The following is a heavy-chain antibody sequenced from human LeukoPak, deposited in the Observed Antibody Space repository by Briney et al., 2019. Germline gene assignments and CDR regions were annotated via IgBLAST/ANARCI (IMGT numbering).Heavy chain of an antibody. Sequence: PGESLRLSCAASGFTFSSYSVNWVRQAPGKGLEWGSIISRDSGTIIYADSVKGRFTISRDNAKNSLYLQMNSLRAEDTAVYFCAASPPGGPIDYWGQGALVSVSS. D-gene: IGHD3-16*01. CDR3: AASPPGGPIDY. CDR1: GFTFSSYS. V-gene: IGHV3-21*01. J-gene: IGHJ4*02. CDR2: ISRDSGTI.